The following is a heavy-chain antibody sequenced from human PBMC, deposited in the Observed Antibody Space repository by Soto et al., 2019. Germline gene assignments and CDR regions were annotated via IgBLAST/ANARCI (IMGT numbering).Heavy chain of an antibody. CDR1: GYSFTSYW. Sequence: GESLKISCKGAGYSFTSYWIGWVGQMPGEGLEWMGIIYPGDSDTRYSPSFQGQVTISADKSISTAYLQWSSLKASDTAMYYCASGYSSTHPYYYYYGMDVWGQGTTVTVSS. CDR3: ASGYSSTHPYYYYYGMDV. D-gene: IGHD6-13*01. V-gene: IGHV5-51*01. CDR2: IYPGDSDT. J-gene: IGHJ6*02.